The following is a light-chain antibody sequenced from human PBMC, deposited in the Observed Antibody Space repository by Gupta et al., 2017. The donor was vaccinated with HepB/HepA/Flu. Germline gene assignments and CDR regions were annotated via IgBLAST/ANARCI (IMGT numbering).Light chain of an antibody. Sequence: DIVMTQSPLSLPVTPGEPASISCRSSQSLLHSNGYNYLDWYLQKPGQSPQLLIYLGSNRASAVPDRFSGSGSGTDFTLKISRVVAEDVGVYYCRQALQTAGTFGGGTKVEIK. CDR1: QSLLHSNGYNY. J-gene: IGKJ4*01. CDR3: RQALQTAGT. V-gene: IGKV2-28*01. CDR2: LGS.